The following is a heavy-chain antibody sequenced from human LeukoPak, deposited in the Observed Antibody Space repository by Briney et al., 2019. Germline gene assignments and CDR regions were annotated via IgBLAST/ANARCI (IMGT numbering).Heavy chain of an antibody. D-gene: IGHD6-19*01. CDR2: IYYSGST. J-gene: IGHJ4*02. Sequence: NPSETLSLTCTVSGGSISSYYWSWIRQPPGKGLEWIGHIYYSGSTDYNPSLKSRVATSVDTSKNQFSLKLSSVIAVDTAVYYCAGGGQWLVYDFWGQGTLVTVSS. CDR3: AGGGQWLVYDF. CDR1: GGSISSYY. V-gene: IGHV4-59*01.